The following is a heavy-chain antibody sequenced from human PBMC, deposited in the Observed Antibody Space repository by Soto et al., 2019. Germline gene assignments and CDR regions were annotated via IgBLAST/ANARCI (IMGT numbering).Heavy chain of an antibody. Sequence: EVQLVESGGGLVQPGGSLRLSCAASGFTFSSYWMHWVRQAPGKGLVWVSRINSDGGSTSYGVSVKGRFTISRDNAKNTLYVQMHSLKAEDTDVYYCARGDGYNTFDYWGQGTLVTVSS. CDR2: INSDGGST. CDR3: ARGDGYNTFDY. V-gene: IGHV3-74*01. CDR1: GFTFSSYW. J-gene: IGHJ4*02. D-gene: IGHD5-12*01.